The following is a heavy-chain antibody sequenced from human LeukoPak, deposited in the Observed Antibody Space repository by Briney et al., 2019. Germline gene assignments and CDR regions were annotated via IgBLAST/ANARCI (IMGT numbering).Heavy chain of an antibody. D-gene: IGHD3-3*01. CDR1: GYTFTSYG. CDR2: ISAYNGNT. CDR3: ARVLSPITIFGVVIIKDYFDY. J-gene: IGHJ4*02. V-gene: IGHV1-18*01. Sequence: ASVKVSCKASGYTFTSYGIGWVRQAPGQGLEWMGWISAYNGNTDYAQKLQGRVTMTTDTSTSTAYMELRSLRSDDTAVYYCARVLSPITIFGVVIIKDYFDYWGQGTLVTVSS.